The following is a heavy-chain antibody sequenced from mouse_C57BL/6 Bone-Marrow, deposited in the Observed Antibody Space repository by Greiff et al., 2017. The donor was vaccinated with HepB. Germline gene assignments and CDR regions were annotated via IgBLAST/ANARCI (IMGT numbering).Heavy chain of an antibody. CDR2: IDPEDGDT. Sequence: DVKLQESGAELVRPGASVKLSCTASGFNIKDYYMHWVKQRPEQGLEWIGRIDPEDGDTEYAPKFQGKATMTADTSSNTAYLQLSSLTSEDTAVYYCTTWGLRRREWFAYWGQGTLVTVSA. D-gene: IGHD2-4*01. V-gene: IGHV14-1*01. CDR1: GFNIKDYY. J-gene: IGHJ3*01. CDR3: TTWGLRRREWFAY.